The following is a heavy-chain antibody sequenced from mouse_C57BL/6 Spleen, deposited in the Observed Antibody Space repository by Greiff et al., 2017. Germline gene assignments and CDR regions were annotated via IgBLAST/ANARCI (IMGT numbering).Heavy chain of an antibody. CDR2: INPNNGGT. D-gene: IGHD2-10*02. Sequence: VQLQQSGPELVKPGASVKISCKASGYTFTDYYMNWVKQSHGKSLEWIGDINPNNGGTSYNQKFKGKATLTVDKSSSTAYMELRSLTSEDSAVYYCARGVVWFYWYFGGWGTGTTVTVSS. V-gene: IGHV1-26*01. J-gene: IGHJ1*03. CDR3: ARGVVWFYWYFGG. CDR1: GYTFTDYY.